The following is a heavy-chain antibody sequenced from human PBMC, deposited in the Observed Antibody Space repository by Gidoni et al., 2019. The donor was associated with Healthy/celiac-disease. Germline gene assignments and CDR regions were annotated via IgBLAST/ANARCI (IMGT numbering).Heavy chain of an antibody. Sequence: QVQLVQSGAEVKKPGSSVKVSCKASGGTFSSYAISWVRQAPGQGLGWMGGIIPIFGTANYAQKFQGRVTITADESTSTAYMELSSLRSEDTAVYYCARGGSIGYDSSGSWFDPWGQGTLVTVSS. CDR3: ARGGSIGYDSSGSWFDP. J-gene: IGHJ5*02. CDR1: GGTFSSYA. CDR2: IIPIFGTA. D-gene: IGHD3-22*01. V-gene: IGHV1-69*01.